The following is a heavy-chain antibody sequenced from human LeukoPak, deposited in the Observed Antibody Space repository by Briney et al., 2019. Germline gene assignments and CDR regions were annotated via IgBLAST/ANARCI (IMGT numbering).Heavy chain of an antibody. V-gene: IGHV4-59*01. CDR2: VSYSGST. CDR3: ARDLGYSSGWYDY. D-gene: IGHD6-19*01. CDR1: GGSISSYY. J-gene: IGHJ4*02. Sequence: PSETLSLTCTVSGGSISSYYWSWIRQPPGKGLEWIGYVSYSGSTNYNPSLKSRVTISVDTSKNQFSLKLSSVTAADTAVYYCARDLGYSSGWYDYWGQGTLVTVSS.